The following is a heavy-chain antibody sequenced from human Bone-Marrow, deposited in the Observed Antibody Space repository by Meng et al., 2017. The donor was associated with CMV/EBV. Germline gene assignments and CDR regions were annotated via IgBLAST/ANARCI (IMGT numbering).Heavy chain of an antibody. CDR2: MNPNSGNT. V-gene: IGHV1-8*01. Sequence: ASVKVSCKASGYTFTSYDINWVRQATGQGLEWMGWMNPNSGNTGYAQKFEGRVTMTRNTSISTAYMELSSPRSDDTAVYYCANSCSSTNCYKGVVRRYYYGMDDWGQGTTVTVSS. J-gene: IGHJ6*02. CDR1: GYTFTSYD. D-gene: IGHD2-2*02. CDR3: ANSCSSTNCYKGVVRRYYYGMDD.